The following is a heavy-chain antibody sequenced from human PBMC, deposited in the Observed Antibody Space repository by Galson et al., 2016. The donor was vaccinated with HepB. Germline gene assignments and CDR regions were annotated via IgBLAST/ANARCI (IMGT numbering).Heavy chain of an antibody. Sequence: SLRLSCAASGFIFSIYGMHWVRQAPGKGLEWVAVISYDGSNKYYADSVKGRLTISRDNSKNTLYLQMNSLGTEDTAVYYCAKDQYSGSYAIPSYWGQGTLVTVSS. J-gene: IGHJ4*02. D-gene: IGHD1-26*01. CDR2: ISYDGSNK. CDR3: AKDQYSGSYAIPSY. V-gene: IGHV3-30*18. CDR1: GFIFSIYG.